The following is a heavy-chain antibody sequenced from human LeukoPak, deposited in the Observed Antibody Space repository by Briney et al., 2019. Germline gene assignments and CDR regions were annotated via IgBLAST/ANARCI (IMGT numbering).Heavy chain of an antibody. V-gene: IGHV3-15*01. CDR1: GFSVTRNY. CDR2: IKSKTDGGTT. D-gene: IGHD3-22*01. CDR3: STTYYYDSSEGY. J-gene: IGHJ4*02. Sequence: GGSLRLSCAASGFSVTRNYVSWVRQAPGKGLEWVGRIKSKTDGGTTDYAAPVKGRFTISRDDSKNTLYLQMNSLKTEDTAVYYCSTTYYYDSSEGYWGQGTLVTVSS.